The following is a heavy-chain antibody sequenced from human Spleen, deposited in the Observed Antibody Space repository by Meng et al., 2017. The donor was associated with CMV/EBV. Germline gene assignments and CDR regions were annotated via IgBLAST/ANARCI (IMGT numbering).Heavy chain of an antibody. V-gene: IGHV3-7*01. D-gene: IGHD3-16*01. CDR2: IKEDGSEK. J-gene: IGHJ6*02. CDR1: EFTFSNYR. Sequence: GESLKISCAASEFTFSNYRMSWVRQAPGKGLEWVANIKEDGSEKFYVDSVKGRFTISRDNAKNSLYLQMNNLRAEDTAVYYCARNYAGGTYGSYYYYGMDVWGQGTTVTVSS. CDR3: ARNYAGGTYGSYYYYGMDV.